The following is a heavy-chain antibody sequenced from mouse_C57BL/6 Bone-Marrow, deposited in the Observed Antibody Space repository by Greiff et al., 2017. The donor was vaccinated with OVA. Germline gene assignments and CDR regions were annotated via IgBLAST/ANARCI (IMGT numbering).Heavy chain of an antibody. CDR1: GFNIKNTY. Sequence: VQLQQSVAELVRPGASVKLSCTASGFNIKNTYMHWVKQRPEQGLEWIGRIDPANDNTKYAPKFQGKATMTADTSSNTAYLQLSSLSSEDTAVYCGARGNFGSSFDAMDYWGQGTTVTVSS. J-gene: IGHJ4*01. V-gene: IGHV14-3*01. CDR2: IDPANDNT. D-gene: IGHD1-1*01. CDR3: ARGNFGSSFDAMDY.